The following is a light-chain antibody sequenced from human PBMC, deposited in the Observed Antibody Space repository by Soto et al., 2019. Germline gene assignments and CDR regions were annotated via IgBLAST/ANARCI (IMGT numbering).Light chain of an antibody. J-gene: IGKJ1*01. CDR3: QQYGSSPTWT. V-gene: IGKV3-15*01. Sequence: EIVMTQSPATLTVSPGERATLSCRASQSAGTNLAWYQQKPGQAPRLLIHGAFTRATCIPARFSGGGSGTEFTLTISSLQPDDFAVYYCQQYGSSPTWTFGQGNKVDI. CDR1: QSAGTN. CDR2: GAF.